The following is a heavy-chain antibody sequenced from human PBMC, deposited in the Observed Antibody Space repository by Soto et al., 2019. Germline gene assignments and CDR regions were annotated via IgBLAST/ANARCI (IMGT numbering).Heavy chain of an antibody. J-gene: IGHJ4*02. CDR3: VPNYYGDLDY. V-gene: IGHV3-64D*06. CDR2: ICNNGSST. Sequence: GGSLRLSCAASGFTFSSYGMHWVRQAPGKGLEYVSAICNNGSSTYYADSVKGRFTISRDNSKNTLYLQMSSLRAEDTAVYYCVPNYYGDLDYWGQGTLVTVSS. CDR1: GFTFSSYG. D-gene: IGHD4-17*01.